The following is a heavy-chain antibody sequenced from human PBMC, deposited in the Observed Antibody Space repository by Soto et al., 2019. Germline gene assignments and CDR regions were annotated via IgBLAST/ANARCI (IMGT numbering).Heavy chain of an antibody. CDR3: ASDWHSSGLFDP. CDR2: ISYSGST. J-gene: IGHJ5*02. V-gene: IGHV4-59*01. Sequence: SETLSLTCSVSGASITTYYWSWIRQPPGKGLEWIGSISYSGSTKYNPSLESRVMISLDTSKNQFSLRLTSVTAADTALYYCASDWHSSGLFDPWGQGALVTVSP. CDR1: GASITTYY. D-gene: IGHD3-10*01.